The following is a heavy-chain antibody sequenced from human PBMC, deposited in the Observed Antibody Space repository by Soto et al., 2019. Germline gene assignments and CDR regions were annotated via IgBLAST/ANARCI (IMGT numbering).Heavy chain of an antibody. CDR2: IYYSGST. CDR3: ACIFSGGYGYGFYYYGMDV. V-gene: IGHV4-39*01. J-gene: IGHJ6*02. CDR1: GGSISSSSYY. D-gene: IGHD5-18*01. Sequence: ETLSLTCTVSGGSISSSSYYWGWIRQPPGKGLEWIGSIYYSGSTYYNPSLKSRVTISVDTSKNQFSLKLSSVTAADTAVYYCACIFSGGYGYGFYYYGMDVWGQGTTVTVSS.